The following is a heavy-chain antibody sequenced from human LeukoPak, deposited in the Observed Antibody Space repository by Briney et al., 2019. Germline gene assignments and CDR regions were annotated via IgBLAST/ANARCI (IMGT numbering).Heavy chain of an antibody. CDR2: IRYDGSNK. J-gene: IGHJ4*02. Sequence: PGGSLTLSCAASGFTFSSYGMHWVRQAPGKGLEWVAFIRYDGSNKYYADSVKGRFTISRDNSKNTLYLQMNSLRAEDTAVYYCAKDSTKEQQLEYYFDYWGQGTLVTVSS. CDR3: AKDSTKEQQLEYYFDY. V-gene: IGHV3-30*02. D-gene: IGHD6-13*01. CDR1: GFTFSSYG.